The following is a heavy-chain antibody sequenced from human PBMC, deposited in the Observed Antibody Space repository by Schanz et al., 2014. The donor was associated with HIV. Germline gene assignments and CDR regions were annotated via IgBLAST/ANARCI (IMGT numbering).Heavy chain of an antibody. CDR1: GFNFTNAW. CDR3: TTARSIAARHDY. J-gene: IGHJ4*02. D-gene: IGHD6-6*01. Sequence: EMQLLESGGGLVQPGGSLRLSCAASGFNFTNAWMNWVRQAPGKGLEWVGRIKSKTDGETTDYAAPVKGRFTISRDDSKNTLYLQMNSLKTEDTAVYYCTTARSIAARHDYWGQGTLVTVSS. CDR2: IKSKTDGETT. V-gene: IGHV3-15*01.